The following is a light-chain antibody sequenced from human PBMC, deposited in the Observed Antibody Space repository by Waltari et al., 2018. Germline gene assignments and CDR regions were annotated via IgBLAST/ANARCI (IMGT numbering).Light chain of an antibody. CDR3: ATWDDSLNGVV. V-gene: IGLV1-44*01. Sequence: QSVLTQPPSASGTPGQGVTISCSGSRSNIGTNTVNWYRQLPGTAPKVLIYSNNPRPSGVPDRFSGSKSGTSASLAVSGLQSEDEGDYYCATWDDSLNGVVFGGGTKLTVL. J-gene: IGLJ2*01. CDR1: RSNIGTNT. CDR2: SNN.